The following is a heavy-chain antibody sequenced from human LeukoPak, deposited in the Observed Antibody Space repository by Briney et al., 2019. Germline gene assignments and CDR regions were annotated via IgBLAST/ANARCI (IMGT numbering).Heavy chain of an antibody. Sequence: GGSLRLSCAASGFTFSSYAMDWVREAPGKGLEWVSAISGSGGSTYYADSVKGRFTISRDNSKTTLFLQMNSLRAEDTAVYYCAKDLHDYGNYVGWFDSWGQGTLVTVSS. V-gene: IGHV3-23*01. D-gene: IGHD4-11*01. CDR3: AKDLHDYGNYVGWFDS. CDR2: ISGSGGST. CDR1: GFTFSSYA. J-gene: IGHJ5*01.